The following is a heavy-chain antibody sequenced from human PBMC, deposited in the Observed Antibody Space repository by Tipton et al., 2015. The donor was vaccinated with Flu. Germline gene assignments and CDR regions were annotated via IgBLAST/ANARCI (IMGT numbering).Heavy chain of an antibody. CDR2: IYPGDSDT. CDR3: ARTELGHSSGWYEKYGMDI. D-gene: IGHD6-19*01. Sequence: QLVQSGAEVKKPGESLKTSCKGSGYSLTSYWIGWVRQMPGKGLEWMGIIYPGDSDTRYSPSFQGQVTISADKSISTAYLQWSSLKASDTAMYYWARTELGHSSGWYEKYGMDIWGQGTTVTVSS. CDR1: GYSLTSYW. V-gene: IGHV5-51*01. J-gene: IGHJ6*02.